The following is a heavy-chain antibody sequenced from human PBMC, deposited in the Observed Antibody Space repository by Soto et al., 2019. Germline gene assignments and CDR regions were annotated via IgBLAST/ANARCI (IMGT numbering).Heavy chain of an antibody. CDR3: ARDQGGPVPHYYGMDV. Sequence: QVQLVQSGAEVKKPGSSVKVSCKASVGTFSSYAISWVRQAPGQGLEWMGGIIPIFGTANYAQKFQGRVTITADEFTSTAYMELSSLRSDDTAVYYCARDQGGPVPHYYGMDVWGQGTTVTVSS. J-gene: IGHJ6*02. CDR2: IIPIFGTA. V-gene: IGHV1-69*01. D-gene: IGHD2-15*01. CDR1: VGTFSSYA.